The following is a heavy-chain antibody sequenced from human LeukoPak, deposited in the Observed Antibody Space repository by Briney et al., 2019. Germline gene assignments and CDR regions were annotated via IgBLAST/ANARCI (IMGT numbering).Heavy chain of an antibody. D-gene: IGHD1-14*01. J-gene: IGHJ2*01. CDR3: ARWSRSDSAFDL. V-gene: IGHV4-59*01. CDR1: GGSISTFY. CDR2: IYYSGST. Sequence: SETLSLTCTLSGGSISTFYWSWIRQPPGKGLEWIGYIYYSGSTNYNPSLKSRVTISLDTSKNQFSLKLRSVTVADTAVYYCARWSRSDSAFDLWGRGTLVTVSS.